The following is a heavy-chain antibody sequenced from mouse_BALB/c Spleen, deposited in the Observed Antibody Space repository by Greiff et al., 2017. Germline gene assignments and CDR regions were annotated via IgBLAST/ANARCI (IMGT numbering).Heavy chain of an antibody. Sequence: QVHVKQSGPELVKPGASVRISCKASGYTFTSYYIHWVKQRPGQGLEWIGWIYPGNVNTKYNEKFKGKATLTADKSSSTAYMQLSSLTSEDSAVYFCARRETGRNYAMDYWGQGTSVTVSS. J-gene: IGHJ4*01. V-gene: IGHV1S56*01. CDR2: IYPGNVNT. CDR3: ARRETGRNYAMDY. D-gene: IGHD4-1*01. CDR1: GYTFTSYY.